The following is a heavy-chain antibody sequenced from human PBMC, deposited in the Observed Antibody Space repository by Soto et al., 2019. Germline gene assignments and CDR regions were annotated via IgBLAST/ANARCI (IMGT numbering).Heavy chain of an antibody. CDR1: GFTFSSYA. J-gene: IGHJ1*01. CDR3: ARDYDSSGLLLH. CDR2: ISYDGSNK. V-gene: IGHV3-30-3*01. D-gene: IGHD3-22*01. Sequence: GGSLRLSCAASGFTFSSYAMHWVRQAPGKGLEWVAVISYDGSNKYYADSVKGRFTISRDNSKNTLYLQMNSLRAEDTAVYYCARDYDSSGLLLHWGQGTLVTVSS.